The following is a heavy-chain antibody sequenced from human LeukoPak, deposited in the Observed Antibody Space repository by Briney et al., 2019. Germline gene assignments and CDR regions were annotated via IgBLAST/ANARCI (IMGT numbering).Heavy chain of an antibody. Sequence: GGSMRLSCAASGFTFSSYAKHWVRQAPGKGLGWGAVISYDGRNNYYADSVKGRFTISRDNSKNPLYLQMNSLRAEDTAVYYCAREVYYFDYWGQGPLVTVSS. CDR2: ISYDGRNN. CDR3: AREVYYFDY. V-gene: IGHV3-30*04. J-gene: IGHJ4*02. CDR1: GFTFSSYA.